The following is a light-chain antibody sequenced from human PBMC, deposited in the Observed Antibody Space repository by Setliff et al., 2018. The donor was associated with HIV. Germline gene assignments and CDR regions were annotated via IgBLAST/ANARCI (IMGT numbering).Light chain of an antibody. CDR1: SPNIGSNY. J-gene: IGLJ1*01. CDR2: RNN. V-gene: IGLV1-47*01. CDR3: SSYRGSSTLGYV. Sequence: ALAQPPSASGTPGQRVSIACSGGSPNIGSNYVYWYQHRPGTAPKLPIFRNNQRPSGVPDRFSGSKSGTSASLAIRGLRSEDEADYYCSSYRGSSTLGYVFGTGTKVTVL.